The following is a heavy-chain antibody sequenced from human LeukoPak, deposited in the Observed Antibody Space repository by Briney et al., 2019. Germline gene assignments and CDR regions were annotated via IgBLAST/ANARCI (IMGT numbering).Heavy chain of an antibody. V-gene: IGHV3-21*01. D-gene: IGHD6-13*01. CDR3: ARDPAGTGFDP. J-gene: IGHJ5*02. CDR1: GFTFSSYS. CDR2: ISSRSTYI. Sequence: GGSLRLSCAASGFTFSSYSMNWVRQAPAKGLEWVSSISSRSTYIYYADSVRGRFTISRDNAKNSLYLRMNSLRAEDTSVYYCARDPAGTGFDPWGQGTLVTVSS.